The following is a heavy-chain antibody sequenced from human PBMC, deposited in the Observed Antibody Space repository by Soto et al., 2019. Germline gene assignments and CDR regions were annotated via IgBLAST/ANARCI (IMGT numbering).Heavy chain of an antibody. CDR1: GFTFSSYE. V-gene: IGHV3-48*03. Sequence: GGSLRLSCAASGFTFSSYEMNWVRQAPGKGLEWVSYISSSGSTIYYADSVKGRFTISRDNAKNSLYLQMNSLRAEDTAVYYCARARYNWNYWGQGTLVTVSS. CDR3: ARARYNWNY. CDR2: ISSSGSTI. J-gene: IGHJ4*02. D-gene: IGHD1-20*01.